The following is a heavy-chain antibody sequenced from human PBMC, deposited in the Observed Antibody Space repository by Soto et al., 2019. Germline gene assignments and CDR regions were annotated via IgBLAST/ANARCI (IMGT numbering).Heavy chain of an antibody. D-gene: IGHD2-21*01. CDR3: AKWGRQVMGTSEFNH. CDR1: GFTFSDYA. CDR2: VSHDGRNT. J-gene: IGHJ4*02. V-gene: IGHV3-30*18. Sequence: VQLVESGGGVVQPGRSLRLSCAASGFTFSDYAMHWVRQAPGKGLEWVAVVSHDGRNTHYAYYVNGRFTISRDSSKNTVSLEMTSQKAADTAVYYCAKWGRQVMGTSEFNHCVQGALGTVSS.